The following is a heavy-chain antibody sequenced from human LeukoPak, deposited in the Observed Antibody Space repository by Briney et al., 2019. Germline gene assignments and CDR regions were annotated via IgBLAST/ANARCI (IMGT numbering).Heavy chain of an antibody. D-gene: IGHD5-12*01. CDR1: GGTFSSYA. CDR2: IIPILGIA. CDR3: ASSGAIVVTIRY. J-gene: IGHJ4*02. V-gene: IGHV1-69*04. Sequence: SVKVSCKASGGTFSSYAISWVRQAPGQGLEWMGRIIPILGIANYAQKFQGRVTITADKSTSTAYMELSSLRSEDTAVYYCASSGAIVVTIRYWGQGTLVTVSS.